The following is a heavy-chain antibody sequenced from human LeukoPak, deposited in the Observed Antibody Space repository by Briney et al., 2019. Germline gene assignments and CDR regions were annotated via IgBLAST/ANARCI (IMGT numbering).Heavy chain of an antibody. D-gene: IGHD4-17*01. CDR3: ARAGYGDYVTV. Sequence: EASVKVSCKVSGYTVTELSMHWVRQSPGKGLEWMGWINPNSGGTNYAQKFQGRVTMTRDTSISTAYMELSRLRSDDTAVYYCARAGYGDYVTVWGQGTLVTVSS. CDR1: GYTVTELS. V-gene: IGHV1-2*02. CDR2: INPNSGGT. J-gene: IGHJ4*02.